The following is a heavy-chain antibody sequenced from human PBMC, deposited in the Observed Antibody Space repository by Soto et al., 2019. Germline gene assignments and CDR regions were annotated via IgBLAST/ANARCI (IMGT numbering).Heavy chain of an antibody. V-gene: IGHV4-31*03. Sequence: LSLTYTVSGGSINSGGYSWSWLRQHPGKGLECTGYFYYSGSAYYNPSLESRGTTSIDTSNNHCTQMLSSVTAADTAVYYCARAQTIFGIITVFDYWGKGTLVTVSS. D-gene: IGHD3-3*01. CDR3: ARAQTIFGIITVFDY. CDR2: FYYSGSA. J-gene: IGHJ4*02. CDR1: GGSINSGGYS.